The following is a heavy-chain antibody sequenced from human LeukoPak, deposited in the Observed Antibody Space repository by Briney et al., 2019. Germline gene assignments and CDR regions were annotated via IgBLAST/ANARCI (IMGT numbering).Heavy chain of an antibody. J-gene: IGHJ4*02. CDR1: GFTVSSNY. V-gene: IGHV3-30*02. Sequence: GGSLRLSCAASGFTVSSNYMHWVRQAPGKGLEWVAFIHYDGSNNYYADSVKGRFTISRDNSKNTLYLQMNTLRADDTAVYYCAKDHGSSDWYYFDYWGQGTLVTVSS. CDR3: AKDHGSSDWYYFDY. D-gene: IGHD6-13*01. CDR2: IHYDGSNN.